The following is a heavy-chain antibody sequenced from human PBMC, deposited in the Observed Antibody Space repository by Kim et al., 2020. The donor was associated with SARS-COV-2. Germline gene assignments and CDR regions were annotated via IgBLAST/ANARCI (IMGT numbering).Heavy chain of an antibody. CDR1: GFTFSGSA. CDR3: TRPGATAAFDI. J-gene: IGHJ3*02. Sequence: GGSLRLSCAASGFTFSGSAMHWVRQASGKGLEWVGRIRSKANSYATAYAASVKGRFTISRDDSKNTAYLQMNSLKTEDTAVYYCTRPGATAAFDIWGQWPMVTVSS. CDR2: IRSKANSYAT. V-gene: IGHV3-73*01. D-gene: IGHD1-26*01.